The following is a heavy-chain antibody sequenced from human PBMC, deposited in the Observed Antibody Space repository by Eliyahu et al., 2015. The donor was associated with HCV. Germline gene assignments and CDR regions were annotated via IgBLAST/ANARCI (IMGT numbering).Heavy chain of an antibody. CDR2: ISSSSSYI. Sequence: EVQLVESGGGLVKPGGSXRRXCSXSGFTCSXYSXXWARPAPGKGLEGVSXISSSSSYIYYADSVKGRFTISRDNAKNSLYLQMNSLRAEDTAVYYCARLVVVPAQREPGRSDDAFDIWGQGTMVTVSS. D-gene: IGHD2-2*01. J-gene: IGHJ3*02. V-gene: IGHV3-21*01. CDR1: GFTCSXYS. CDR3: ARLVVVPAQREPGRSDDAFDI.